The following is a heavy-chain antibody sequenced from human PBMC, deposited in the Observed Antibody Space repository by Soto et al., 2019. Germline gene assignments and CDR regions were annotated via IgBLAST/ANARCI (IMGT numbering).Heavy chain of an antibody. J-gene: IGHJ6*02. Sequence: EVQLVESGGGLVQPGGSLRPSWEASGFTFRNYDMNWARQGTGKGLEWVSGISAAGDPDYADSVEGRFTISRENAQNSFFLQMNSLRVGDTAVYYCARTDRDFYGLDVWGQGTTVIVSS. CDR2: ISAAGDP. CDR3: ARTDRDFYGLDV. CDR1: GFTFRNYD. V-gene: IGHV3-13*05.